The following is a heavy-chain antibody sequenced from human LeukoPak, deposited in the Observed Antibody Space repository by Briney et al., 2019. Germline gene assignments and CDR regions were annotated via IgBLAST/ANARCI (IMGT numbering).Heavy chain of an antibody. V-gene: IGHV3-48*03. Sequence: GGSLRLSCAASGFSFSSYEMNWVRQAPGKGLEWVSYISSSGTSIYYADFVKGRFTMSRDNSKNSLSLQMNSLRAEDSAMYYCARDMPKSGWFLGRDYFDYWGQGTLVTVSP. D-gene: IGHD6-19*01. CDR3: ARDMPKSGWFLGRDYFDY. J-gene: IGHJ4*02. CDR1: GFSFSSYE. CDR2: ISSSGTSI.